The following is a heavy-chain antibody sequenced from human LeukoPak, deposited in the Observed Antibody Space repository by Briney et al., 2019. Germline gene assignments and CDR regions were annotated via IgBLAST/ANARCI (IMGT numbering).Heavy chain of an antibody. J-gene: IGHJ3*02. CDR1: GFTFSSYW. D-gene: IGHD6-19*01. CDR3: ARGLISSGRRGGAFDI. V-gene: IGHV3-7*01. Sequence: QPGGSLRLSCAASGFTFSSYWMSWVRQAPGKGLEWVANIKHDGREKYYVDSVKGRFTISRDNAKNSLYLQMNSLRAEDTAVYYCARGLISSGRRGGAFDIWGQGTMVTVSS. CDR2: IKHDGREK.